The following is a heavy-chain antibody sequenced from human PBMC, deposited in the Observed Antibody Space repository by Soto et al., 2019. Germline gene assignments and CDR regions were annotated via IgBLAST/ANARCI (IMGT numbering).Heavy chain of an antibody. V-gene: IGHV3-23*01. Sequence: GGSLRLSCAASGFTFSSYAMNWVRQAPGKGLECVSTISGSGGTTYYADSVEGRFTISRDNSKNTLYLQMNSLRAEDTAVYYCAKGSGWYPHFDYWGQGTLVTVSS. CDR1: GFTFSSYA. CDR2: ISGSGGTT. J-gene: IGHJ4*02. CDR3: AKGSGWYPHFDY. D-gene: IGHD6-19*01.